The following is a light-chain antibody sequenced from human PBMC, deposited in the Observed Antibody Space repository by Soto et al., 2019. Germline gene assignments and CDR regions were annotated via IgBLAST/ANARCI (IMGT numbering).Light chain of an antibody. CDR1: SSNIGTYN. J-gene: IGLJ3*02. V-gene: IGLV1-47*01. CDR3: AVWDDRLHGM. CDR2: RND. Sequence: QSVLTQPPSASGTPGQRGTISCSGRSSNIGTYNVYWYQQLPGTTPRLLIYRNDQRPSGVPDRFSGSKSGTSASLAIDGLRNEDEDDYYCAVWDDRLHGMFGGGTKLTVL.